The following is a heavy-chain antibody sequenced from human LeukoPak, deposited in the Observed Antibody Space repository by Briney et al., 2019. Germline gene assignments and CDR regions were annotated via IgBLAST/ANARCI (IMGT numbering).Heavy chain of an antibody. CDR3: AKSSGGVTIDY. D-gene: IGHD3-16*01. V-gene: IGHV3-23*01. J-gene: IGHJ4*02. CDR2: ISGSGGST. Sequence: GGSLRLSCAASGFTFSNYDMSWVRQAPGKGLEWASAISGSGGSTSYADSVKGRFTISRDNSKNTLYLQMNSLRAEDTAVYYCAKSSGGVTIDYWGQGTLVTVSS. CDR1: GFTFSNYD.